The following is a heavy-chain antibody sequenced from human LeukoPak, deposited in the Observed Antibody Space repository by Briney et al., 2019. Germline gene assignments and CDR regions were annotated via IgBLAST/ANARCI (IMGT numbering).Heavy chain of an antibody. D-gene: IGHD2-15*01. CDR1: GFTFDDYG. J-gene: IGHJ3*02. CDR2: INWNGGST. Sequence: GGSLRLSCAASGFTFDDYGMSWVRQAPGKGLEWVASINWNGGSTGYADSVKGRFTISRDNAKNSLYLQMNSLRAEDTALYYCARDFLPLVDDAFDIWGQGTMVTVSS. V-gene: IGHV3-20*04. CDR3: ARDFLPLVDDAFDI.